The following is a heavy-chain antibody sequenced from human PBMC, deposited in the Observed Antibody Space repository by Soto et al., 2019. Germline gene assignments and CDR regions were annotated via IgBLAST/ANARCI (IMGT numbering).Heavy chain of an antibody. D-gene: IGHD2-15*01. Sequence: SETLSLTCTVSGGSISSGGYYWSWIRQHPGKGLEWIGYIYYSGSTYYNPSLKSRVTISVDTSKNQFSLKLSSVTAADTAVYYCAREKDLSGNWFDPWGQGTLVTVSS. CDR3: AREKDLSGNWFDP. CDR2: IYYSGST. V-gene: IGHV4-31*03. J-gene: IGHJ5*02. CDR1: GGSISSGGYY.